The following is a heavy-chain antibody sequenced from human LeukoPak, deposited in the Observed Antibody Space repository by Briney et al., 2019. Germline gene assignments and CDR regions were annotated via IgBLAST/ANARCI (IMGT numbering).Heavy chain of an antibody. J-gene: IGHJ5*01. CDR2: ISSTSAYL. CDR1: GCSLQRYC. CDR3: ARVAVSGPTGWFDS. V-gene: IGHV3-21*01. D-gene: IGHD2-8*02. Sequence: AGALTLSCAGSGCSLQRYCLTWVRQAPGKGLEGVASISSTSAYLHYPAPLKGRCTISRDNVHNLVYFEMNSLGAEDTATYYCARVAVSGPTGWFDSWGQGTLVSVSS.